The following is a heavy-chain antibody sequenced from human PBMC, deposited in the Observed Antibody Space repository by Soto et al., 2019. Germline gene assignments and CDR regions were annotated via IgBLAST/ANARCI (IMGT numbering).Heavy chain of an antibody. V-gene: IGHV3-7*03. Sequence: GESLKISCAASGFPFRSYWMSWVRQAPGKGLEWVANIKQDGSEKYYVDSVKGRLTISRDNAKNSLYLQMKSLRAEDTAVYYCARGWLSGSGSDAFDIWGQGTMVTVSS. CDR3: ARGWLSGSGSDAFDI. CDR2: IKQDGSEK. CDR1: GFPFRSYW. J-gene: IGHJ3*02. D-gene: IGHD3-10*01.